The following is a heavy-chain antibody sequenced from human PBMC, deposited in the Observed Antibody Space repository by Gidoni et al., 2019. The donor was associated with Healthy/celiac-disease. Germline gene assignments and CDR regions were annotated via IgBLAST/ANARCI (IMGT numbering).Heavy chain of an antibody. CDR3: ARVATPCSGGSCYTGVTDY. J-gene: IGHJ4*02. V-gene: IGHV4-4*02. Sequence: QVQLQESGPGLVKPSGTLSLTCAVSGGSISSRNWWSWVRQPPGKGLEWIGEIYHSGSTNYNPSLKSRVTISVDKSKNQFSLKLSSVTAADTAVYYCARVATPCSGGSCYTGVTDYWGQGTLVTVSS. CDR1: GGSISSRNW. D-gene: IGHD2-15*01. CDR2: IYHSGST.